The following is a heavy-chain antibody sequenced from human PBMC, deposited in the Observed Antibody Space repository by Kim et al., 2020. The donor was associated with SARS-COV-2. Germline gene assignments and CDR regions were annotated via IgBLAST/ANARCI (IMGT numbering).Heavy chain of an antibody. CDR2: ISYDGSNK. J-gene: IGHJ4*02. CDR3: AKDLEAAAGTIPGY. Sequence: GGSLRLSCAASGFTFSSYGMHWVRQAPGKGLEWVAVISYDGSNKYYADSVKGRFTISRDNSKNTLYLQMNSLRAEDTAVYYCAKDLEAAAGTIPGYWGQGTLVTVSS. D-gene: IGHD6-13*01. CDR1: GFTFSSYG. V-gene: IGHV3-30*18.